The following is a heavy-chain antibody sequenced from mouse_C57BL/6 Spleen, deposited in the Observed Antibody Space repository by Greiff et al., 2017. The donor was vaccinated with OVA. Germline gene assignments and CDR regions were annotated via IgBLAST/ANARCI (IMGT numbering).Heavy chain of an antibody. V-gene: IGHV1-62-2*01. D-gene: IGHD1-1*02. CDR3: ARLGPGGNFLYYFDY. Sequence: QVHVKQSGAELVKPGASVKLSCKASGYTFTEYTIHWVKQRSGQGLEWIGWFYPGSGSIKYNEKFKDKATLTADKSSCTFYMELSRLTSEDSAVYFGARLGPGGNFLYYFDYWGQGTTLTVSS. CDR2: FYPGSGSI. J-gene: IGHJ2*01. CDR1: GYTFTEYT.